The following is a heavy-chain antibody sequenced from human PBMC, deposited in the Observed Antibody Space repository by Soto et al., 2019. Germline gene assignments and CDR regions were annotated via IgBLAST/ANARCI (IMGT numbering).Heavy chain of an antibody. CDR2: ISAYNGNT. V-gene: IGHV1-18*01. CDR3: AGDSSYDYIWGSYRQGWFDP. J-gene: IGHJ5*02. D-gene: IGHD3-16*02. CDR1: GYTFTSYG. Sequence: QVQLVQSGAEVKKPGASVKVSCKASGYTFTSYGISWVRQAPGQGLEWMGWISAYNGNTNYAQTLQGRVTMTPEASTSPAYMDLRSLRSDDTAVYDCAGDSSYDYIWGSYRQGWFDPWGQGTLVTVSS.